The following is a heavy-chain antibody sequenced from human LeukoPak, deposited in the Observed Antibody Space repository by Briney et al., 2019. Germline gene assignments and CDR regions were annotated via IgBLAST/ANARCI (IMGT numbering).Heavy chain of an antibody. V-gene: IGHV1-46*01. CDR1: GYTFTSYD. CDR3: VREYHGGTYDY. CDR2: IKASDSYT. J-gene: IGHJ4*02. Sequence: ASVKVSCKASGYTFTSYDINWMRQAPGQGLEWMGIIKASDSYTEYAQKYQGRLLMARDTSTSTVYMELSSLRSEDTALYFCVREYHGGTYDYWGQGTLVTVSS. D-gene: IGHD4-23*01.